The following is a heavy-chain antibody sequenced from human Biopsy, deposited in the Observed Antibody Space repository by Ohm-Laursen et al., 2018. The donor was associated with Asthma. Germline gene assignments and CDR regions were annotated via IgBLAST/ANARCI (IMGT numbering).Heavy chain of an antibody. CDR1: GFTFSSYG. CDR2: ISSSSSYI. CDR3: ARDLHPTNHLGELSEGFDY. Sequence: GSLRLSCSASGFTFSSYGMHWVRQAPGKGLEWVSSISSSSSYIYYADSVKGRFTISRDNSKNTLYLQMNSLRAEDTAVHYCARDLHPTNHLGELSEGFDYWGQGTLVTVSS. J-gene: IGHJ4*02. D-gene: IGHD3-16*02. V-gene: IGHV3-21*01.